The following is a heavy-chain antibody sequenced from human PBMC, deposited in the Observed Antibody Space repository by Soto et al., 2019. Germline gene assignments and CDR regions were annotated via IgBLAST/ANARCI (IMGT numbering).Heavy chain of an antibody. CDR3: TKDVTGDIGADF. V-gene: IGHV3-23*05. D-gene: IGHD2-21*02. CDR2: IKTSGDTT. J-gene: IGHJ4*02. Sequence: GGSLRLCCAASGFAFSNCAMSWVRQAPGKGLEWGSTIKTSGDTTFYADPVKGRFTTSRDDSKNTLYLQMNSLRAEDTATYYCTKDVTGDIGADFWGQGTPVTVSS. CDR1: GFAFSNCA.